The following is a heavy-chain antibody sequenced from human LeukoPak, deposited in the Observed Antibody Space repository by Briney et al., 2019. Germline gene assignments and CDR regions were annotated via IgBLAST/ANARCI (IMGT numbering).Heavy chain of an antibody. CDR1: GGSFSGYY. J-gene: IGHJ4*02. D-gene: IGHD6-19*01. CDR3: ARATPHSSGWYGPTEAIDY. V-gene: IGHV4-34*01. CDR2: INHSGST. Sequence: ETLSLTCAVYGGSFSGYYWSWIRQPPGKGLEWIGEINHSGSTNYNPSLKSRVTISVDTSKNQFSLKLSSVTAADTAVYYCARATPHSSGWYGPTEAIDYWGQGTLVTVSS.